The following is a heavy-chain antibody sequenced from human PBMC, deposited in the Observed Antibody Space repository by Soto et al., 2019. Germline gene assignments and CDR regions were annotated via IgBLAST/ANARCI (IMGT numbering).Heavy chain of an antibody. D-gene: IGHD3-3*01. CDR1: GFTVDDYA. J-gene: IGHJ4*02. Sequence: EVQLVESGGGLVQPGRSLRLSCAASGFTVDDYAMHWVRQAPGKGLEWVSGISWNSGSIGYADSVKGRFTISRDNAKNSLYLQMNSLRAEDTALYYCAKDYDFWSGYYDYWGQGTLVTVSS. V-gene: IGHV3-9*01. CDR3: AKDYDFWSGYYDY. CDR2: ISWNSGSI.